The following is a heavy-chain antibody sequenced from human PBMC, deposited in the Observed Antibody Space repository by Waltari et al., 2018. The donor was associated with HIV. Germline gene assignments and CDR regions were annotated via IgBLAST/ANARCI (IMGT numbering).Heavy chain of an antibody. Sequence: QVQLVQPGAEVKKPGASVKVSCKASGYPFPNYYIHWVRQAPGQGLEWMARLNPSGGSTSPAQKFQGRVTMTRDTSTSTVYMELSSLRSEDTAVYYCARDKAVGIITSVFNMWGQGTMVIVSS. CDR2: LNPSGGST. CDR1: GYPFPNYY. D-gene: IGHD3-3*01. CDR3: ARDKAVGIITSVFNM. V-gene: IGHV1-46*01. J-gene: IGHJ3*02.